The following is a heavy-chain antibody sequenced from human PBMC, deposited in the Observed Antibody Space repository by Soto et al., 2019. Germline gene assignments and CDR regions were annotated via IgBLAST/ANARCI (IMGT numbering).Heavy chain of an antibody. Sequence: GGSLRLSCAASGFTFSSYGMHWVRQAPGKGLEWVAVIWYDGSNKYYADSVKGRFTISRDNSKNTLYLQMNSLRAEDTAVYYCARDGGYCSGGSCYGYALDIWGQGTMVTVSS. CDR3: ARDGGYCSGGSCYGYALDI. CDR1: GFTFSSYG. V-gene: IGHV3-33*01. J-gene: IGHJ3*02. D-gene: IGHD2-15*01. CDR2: IWYDGSNK.